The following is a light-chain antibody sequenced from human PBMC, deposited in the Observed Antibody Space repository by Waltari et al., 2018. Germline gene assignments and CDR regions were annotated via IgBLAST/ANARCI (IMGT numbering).Light chain of an antibody. J-gene: IGLJ2*01. CDR1: SSDVGNYHR. CDR2: EIN. Sequence: QSALTQPASVSGSPGQSITISCTGTSSDVGNYHRVSWDQKNPGKAPQLIIYEINMRPSGISNRFSGSKSGNTASLTISGLQAEDEADYYCCSYVTGGTLVFGGGTRLTVL. CDR3: CSYVTGGTLV. V-gene: IGLV2-23*02.